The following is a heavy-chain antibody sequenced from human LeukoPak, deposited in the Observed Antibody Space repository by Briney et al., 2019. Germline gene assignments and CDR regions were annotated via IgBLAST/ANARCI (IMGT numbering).Heavy chain of an antibody. CDR3: ARVTYSGSSGVGY. V-gene: IGHV1-2*02. Sequence: ASVKVSCKASGYTFTGYYMHWVRQAPGQGLEWMGWINPNSGGTNYAQKFQGRVTMTRDTSISTAYMELSRLRSDDTAVYYCARVTYSGSSGVGYWGQGTLVTVSS. CDR1: GYTFTGYY. J-gene: IGHJ4*02. D-gene: IGHD6-6*01. CDR2: INPNSGGT.